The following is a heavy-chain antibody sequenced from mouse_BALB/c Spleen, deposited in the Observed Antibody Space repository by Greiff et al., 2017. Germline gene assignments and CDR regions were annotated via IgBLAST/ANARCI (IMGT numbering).Heavy chain of an antibody. Sequence: DVQLQESGPGLVKPSQSLSLTCTVTGYSITSDYAWNWIRQFPGNKLEWMGYISYSGSTSYNPSLKSRISITRDTSKNQFFLQLNSVTTEDTATYYCARDDGYRAWFAYWGQGTLVTVSA. D-gene: IGHD2-3*01. CDR1: GYSITSDYA. V-gene: IGHV3-2*02. CDR2: ISYSGST. J-gene: IGHJ3*01. CDR3: ARDDGYRAWFAY.